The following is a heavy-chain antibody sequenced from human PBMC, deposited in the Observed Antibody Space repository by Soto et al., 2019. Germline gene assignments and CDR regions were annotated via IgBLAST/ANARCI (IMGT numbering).Heavy chain of an antibody. J-gene: IGHJ4*02. CDR1: GFTFSSYA. CDR3: AKEGEHSSGWANFDY. CDR2: ISGSGGST. Sequence: PGGSLRLSCSASGFTFSSYAMSWVRQAPGKGLEWVSAISGSGGSTYYADSVKGRFTISRDNSKNTLYLQMNSLRAEDTAVYYCAKEGEHSSGWANFDYWGQGTLVTVSS. V-gene: IGHV3-23*01. D-gene: IGHD6-19*01.